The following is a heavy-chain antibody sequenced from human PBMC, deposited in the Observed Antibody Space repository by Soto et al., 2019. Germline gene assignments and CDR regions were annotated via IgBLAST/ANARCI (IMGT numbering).Heavy chain of an antibody. V-gene: IGHV4-34*01. CDR3: ARPYYYDSSVYSDAFDI. D-gene: IGHD3-22*01. Sequence: SETLSLTCAVYGGSFSGYYWSWIRQPPGKGLEWIGEINHSGSTNYNPSLKSRVTIPVDTSKNQFSLKLSSVTAADTAVYYCARPYYYDSSVYSDAFDIGGQGTRVTVSS. CDR1: GGSFSGYY. CDR2: INHSGST. J-gene: IGHJ3*02.